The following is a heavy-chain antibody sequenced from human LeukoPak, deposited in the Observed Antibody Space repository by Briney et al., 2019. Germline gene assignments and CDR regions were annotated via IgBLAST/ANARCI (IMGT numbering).Heavy chain of an antibody. CDR1: GFTFSSYG. Sequence: PGGSLRLSCAASGFTFSSYGMHWVRQAPGKGLEWVAVISYDGSNKYYADSVKGRFTISRDNSKNTLYLQMNSLRAADTAVYYCARYSSGSYPGGFDYWGQGTLVTVSS. J-gene: IGHJ4*02. V-gene: IGHV3-30*03. CDR3: ARYSSGSYPGGFDY. D-gene: IGHD1-26*01. CDR2: ISYDGSNK.